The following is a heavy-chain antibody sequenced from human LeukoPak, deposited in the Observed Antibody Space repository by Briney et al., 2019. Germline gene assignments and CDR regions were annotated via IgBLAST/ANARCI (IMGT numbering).Heavy chain of an antibody. V-gene: IGHV4-59*01. CDR1: GDSINNNY. D-gene: IGHD1-26*01. J-gene: IGHJ4*02. CDR3: ASLYSGSYDTGSFDYFNY. Sequence: PSETLSLTCTVSGDSINNNYWSWIRQPPGKGLEWIGYMYYSGSTNYNPSLKSRVTISVDTSKNQFSLKLSSVTAADTAVYYCASLYSGSYDTGSFDYFNYWGQGTLVTVSS. CDR2: MYYSGST.